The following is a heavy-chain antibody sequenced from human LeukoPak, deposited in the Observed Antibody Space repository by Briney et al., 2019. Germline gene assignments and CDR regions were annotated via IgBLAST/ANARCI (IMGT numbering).Heavy chain of an antibody. D-gene: IGHD3-22*01. CDR1: GFTFSSYR. CDR2: IKQDGSEK. Sequence: GGSLRLSCAASGFTFSSYRMSWVRQAPGKGLEWVANIKQDGSEKYYVDSVKGRFTISRDNAKNSLYLQMNSLRAEDTAVYYCARAYYYDSSGYLGPNFDYWGQGTLVTVSS. V-gene: IGHV3-7*01. CDR3: ARAYYYDSSGYLGPNFDY. J-gene: IGHJ4*02.